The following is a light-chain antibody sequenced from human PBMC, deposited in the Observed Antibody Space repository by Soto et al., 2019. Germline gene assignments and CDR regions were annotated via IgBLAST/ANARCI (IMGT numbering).Light chain of an antibody. CDR3: QQHSHGPPWT. CDR2: GAS. CDR1: QNVSTY. J-gene: IGKJ1*01. V-gene: IGKV3-11*01. Sequence: EVVLTQSPATLSLSPGERATLSCRASQNVSTYLDWYQQKPGQAPRLLIYGASNRATGIPARFSGSGSGTDFTLPIISLEPEDFAVYYCQQHSHGPPWTFGQGTRVEIQ.